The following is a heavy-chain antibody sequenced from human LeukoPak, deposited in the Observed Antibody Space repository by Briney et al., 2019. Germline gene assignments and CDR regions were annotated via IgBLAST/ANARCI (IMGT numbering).Heavy chain of an antibody. CDR2: ISSSSSYI. CDR1: GFTFSSYS. J-gene: IGHJ4*02. D-gene: IGHD4-17*01. CDR3: ARDYYGDYALDY. V-gene: IGHV3-21*01. Sequence: GGSLRLSCAASGFTFSSYSMNWVRQAPGKGLEWFSSISSSSSYIYYADSVKGRFTISRDNAKNSLYLQMNSLRAEDTAVYYCARDYYGDYALDYWGQGTLVTVSS.